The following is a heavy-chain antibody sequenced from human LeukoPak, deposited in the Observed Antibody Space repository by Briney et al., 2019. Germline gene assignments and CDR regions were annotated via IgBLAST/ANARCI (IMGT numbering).Heavy chain of an antibody. V-gene: IGHV4-34*01. D-gene: IGHD2-2*01. Sequence: SETLSLTCAVYGGSFSGYYWSWIRQPPGKGLEWIGEINHSGSTNYNPSLKSRVTISVDTSKNQFSLKLSSVTAADTAAYYCAVPGYCSSTSCYVYAFDIWGQGTMVTVSS. CDR2: INHSGST. CDR3: AVPGYCSSTSCYVYAFDI. CDR1: GGSFSGYY. J-gene: IGHJ3*02.